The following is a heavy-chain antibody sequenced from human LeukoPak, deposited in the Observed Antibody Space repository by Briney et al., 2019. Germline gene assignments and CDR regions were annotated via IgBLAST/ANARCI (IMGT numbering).Heavy chain of an antibody. J-gene: IGHJ3*02. Sequence: SSVHVSFKASGYTFSDYYIHGVRQAAGQGLEWMGWINPNSGGTDYAEKFQGRVTMTRDTSISTAYLELSSLESAATAVYDGGRYFYNRGWCCAFDIWGQGTMVTVSS. CDR1: GYTFSDYY. V-gene: IGHV1-2*02. CDR3: GRYFYNRGWCCAFDI. CDR2: INPNSGGT. D-gene: IGHD2-8*01.